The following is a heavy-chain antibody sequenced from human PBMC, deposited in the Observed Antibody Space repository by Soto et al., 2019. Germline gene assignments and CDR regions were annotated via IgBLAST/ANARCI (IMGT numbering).Heavy chain of an antibody. V-gene: IGHV3-23*01. J-gene: IGHJ4*02. D-gene: IGHD2-2*01. CDR2: ISGNGGDYT. CDR3: VPLCRYCSTTTPS. CDR1: GFTFSTYA. Sequence: EVQLLESGGGLVQPGGSLRLSCAASGFTFSTYAMSWVRQAPRKGLEWVSAISGNGGDYTYYADSVMGRFTISRDNCKNTLYLQMNSLRAEDTAVYYCVPLCRYCSTTTPSWGQGTLVTVSS.